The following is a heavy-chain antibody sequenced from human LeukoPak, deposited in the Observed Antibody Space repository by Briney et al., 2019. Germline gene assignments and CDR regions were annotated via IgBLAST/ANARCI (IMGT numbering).Heavy chain of an antibody. CDR2: IYTSGST. Sequence: SETLSLTCTVSGGSISSYYWSWIRQPAGKGLEWIGRIYTSGSTNYNPSLKSRVTMSVDTSKNQFSLKLSSVTAADTAVYYCARGPYYDYVWGSRQDAFDIWGQGTMVTVSS. CDR1: GGSISSYY. CDR3: ARGPYYDYVWGSRQDAFDI. D-gene: IGHD3-16*01. J-gene: IGHJ3*02. V-gene: IGHV4-4*07.